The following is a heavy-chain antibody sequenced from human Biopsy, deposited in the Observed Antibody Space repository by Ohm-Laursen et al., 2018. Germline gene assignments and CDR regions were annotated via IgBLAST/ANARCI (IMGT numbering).Heavy chain of an antibody. J-gene: IGHJ5*02. Sequence: TLSLTCTVSGGSVSSNTNYWAWIRQPPGKGLEWIGSIFYSGIIYYNPSLKGRVDISVDTSKNQFSLNLNSVTAADTAVYYCARHPTGFWFDPWGQGTLVSVSS. CDR3: ARHPTGFWFDP. CDR1: GGSVSSNTNY. V-gene: IGHV4-39*01. CDR2: IFYSGII.